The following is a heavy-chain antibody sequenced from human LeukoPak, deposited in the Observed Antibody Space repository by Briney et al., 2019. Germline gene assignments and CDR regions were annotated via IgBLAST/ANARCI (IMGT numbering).Heavy chain of an antibody. V-gene: IGHV3-30-3*01. J-gene: IGHJ4*02. CDR3: ARDGRIAAAGRGGFDY. CDR1: GFTFSSYA. Sequence: GGSLRLSCAASGFTFSSYAMHWVRQAPGKGLEWVAVISYDGSNKYYADSVKGRFTISRDNSKNTLYLQMNSLRAEDTAVYYCARDGRIAAAGRGGFDYWGQGTLVTVSS. D-gene: IGHD6-13*01. CDR2: ISYDGSNK.